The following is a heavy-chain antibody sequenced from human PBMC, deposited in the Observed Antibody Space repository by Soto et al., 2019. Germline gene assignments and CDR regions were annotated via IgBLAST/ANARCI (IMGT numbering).Heavy chain of an antibody. Sequence: TGGSLRLSCAASGFTFNIYAMTWVRQAPGKGLEWVSTTGATGRTTYYADSVKGRFTVSRDNSKNTLDLQMSSLRAEDTAVYYCATVNNTSRSFDSWGQGTLVTVSS. CDR3: ATVNNTSRSFDS. V-gene: IGHV3-23*01. D-gene: IGHD1-20*01. J-gene: IGHJ4*02. CDR1: GFTFNIYA. CDR2: TGATGRTT.